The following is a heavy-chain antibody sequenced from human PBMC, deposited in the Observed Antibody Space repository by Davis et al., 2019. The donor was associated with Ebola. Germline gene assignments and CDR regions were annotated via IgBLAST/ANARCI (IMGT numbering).Heavy chain of an antibody. CDR1: GGSFSGYY. V-gene: IGHV4-34*01. CDR2: INHSGST. Sequence: PSETLSLTCAVYGGSFSGYYWSWIRQPPGKGLEWIGEINHSGSTNYNPSLKSRVTISVDTSKNQFSLKLSSVTAADTAVYYCARGIRGSYPPPGYFDLWGRGTLVTVSS. D-gene: IGHD1-26*01. J-gene: IGHJ2*01. CDR3: ARGIRGSYPPPGYFDL.